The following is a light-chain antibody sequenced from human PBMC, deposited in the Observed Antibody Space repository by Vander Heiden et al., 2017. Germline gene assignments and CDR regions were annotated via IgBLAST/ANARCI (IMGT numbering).Light chain of an antibody. CDR1: QSLLHRNGYNY. CDR3: MQALQTPYT. CDR2: WGS. J-gene: IGKJ2*01. Sequence: DIVVTQSPLSLPVTPGEPASISCRSSQSLLHRNGYNYFHWFLQKPGQSPQLLIDWGSNRASGVPDRFSGSGSGRYFTLQSSRVEAEDVGVYYCMQALQTPYTFGQGTKLVIK. V-gene: IGKV2-28*01.